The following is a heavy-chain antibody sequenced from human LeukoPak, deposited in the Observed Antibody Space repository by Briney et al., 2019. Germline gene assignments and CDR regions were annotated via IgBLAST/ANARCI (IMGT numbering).Heavy chain of an antibody. CDR2: IYYSGST. V-gene: IGHV4-59*08. D-gene: IGHD6-19*01. J-gene: IGHJ4*02. CDR1: GGSISSYY. Sequence: SETLSLTCTVSGGSISSYYWSWIRQPPGKGLEWIGYIYYSGSTNYNPSLKSRVTISVDTSKNQFSLKLSSVTAADMAVYYCARAYSSGWLNFDYWGQGTLVTVSS. CDR3: ARAYSSGWLNFDY.